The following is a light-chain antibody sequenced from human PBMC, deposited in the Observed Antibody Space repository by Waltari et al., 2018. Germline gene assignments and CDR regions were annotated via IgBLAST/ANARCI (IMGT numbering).Light chain of an antibody. CDR1: SSDIGPYNY. V-gene: IGLV2-14*03. CDR3: SSYTRSITYVM. CDR2: DVR. Sequence: QSALTQPASVSGSPGQSITISCTGTSSDIGPYNYVSWYQQHPGKAPKLILYDVRQRPSGVSNRFSGSKSGNTASLAISGLQAEDEADYYCSSYTRSITYVMFGGGTKLTVL. J-gene: IGLJ3*02.